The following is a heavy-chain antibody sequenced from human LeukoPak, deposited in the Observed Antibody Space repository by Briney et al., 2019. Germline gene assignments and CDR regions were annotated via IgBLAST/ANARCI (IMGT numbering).Heavy chain of an antibody. V-gene: IGHV3-13*01. CDR1: GFTFSSYD. D-gene: IGHD6-13*01. J-gene: IGHJ6*02. CDR3: ARALHSSSWYACNGMDV. Sequence: GGSLRLSCAASGFTFSSYDMHWVRQATGKGLEWVSAIGTAGDTYYPGSVKGRFTISRENAKNSLYLQMNSLRAGDTAVYYCARALHSSSWYACNGMDVWGQGTTVTVSS. CDR2: IGTAGDT.